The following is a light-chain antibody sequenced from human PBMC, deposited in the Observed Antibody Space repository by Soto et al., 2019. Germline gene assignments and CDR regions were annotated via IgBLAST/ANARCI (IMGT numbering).Light chain of an antibody. Sequence: DIQMTQSTSTLSGSVGDRVTITCRASQTISSWLAWYQQKPGKAPKLQSYKASTFKSGVPSRFSGSGSGTEFTLTISSLQPDDFATYYCQHYNSYSEAFGQGTKVEL. CDR1: QTISSW. CDR3: QHYNSYSEA. CDR2: KAS. J-gene: IGKJ1*01. V-gene: IGKV1-5*03.